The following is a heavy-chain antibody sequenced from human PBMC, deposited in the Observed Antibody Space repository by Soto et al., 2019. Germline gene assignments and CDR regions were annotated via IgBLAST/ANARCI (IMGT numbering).Heavy chain of an antibody. D-gene: IGHD5-18*01. CDR1: GYSFTSYW. J-gene: IGHJ3*02. Sequence: GESLKISCKGSGYSFTSYWISWVRQMPGKGLEWMGRIDPSDSYTNYSPSFQGHVTISADKSISTAYLQWSSLKASDTAMYYCARHRRGNSYGYDAFDIWGQRTMVTVSS. CDR2: IDPSDSYT. V-gene: IGHV5-10-1*01. CDR3: ARHRRGNSYGYDAFDI.